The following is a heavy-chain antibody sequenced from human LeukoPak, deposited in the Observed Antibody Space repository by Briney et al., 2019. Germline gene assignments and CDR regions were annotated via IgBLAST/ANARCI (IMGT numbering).Heavy chain of an antibody. CDR3: ARDRGYYVFDY. CDR1: GFTFSSHS. CDR2: ISGSGGTT. V-gene: IGHV3-23*01. J-gene: IGHJ4*02. D-gene: IGHD3-22*01. Sequence: GGSLRLSCAASGFTFSSHSMSWVRQAPGKGLEWVSVISGSGGTTYYADSVKGRFTISRDDAQNSLYLQMNSPRAEDTAVYYCARDRGYYVFDYWGQGTLVTVSS.